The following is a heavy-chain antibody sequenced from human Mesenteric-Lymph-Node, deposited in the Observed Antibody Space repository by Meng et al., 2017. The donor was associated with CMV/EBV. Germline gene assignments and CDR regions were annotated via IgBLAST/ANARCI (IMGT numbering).Heavy chain of an antibody. CDR1: GFTFGDYA. Sequence: SLKISCEGSGFTFGDYAIHWVRQAPGKGLEWVSGISWNSGTIVYADSVKGRFTISRDNAKNSLYLQMNSLRAEDTALYYCASSYSGSYWAAFDIWGQGTMVTVSS. D-gene: IGHD1-26*01. CDR2: ISWNSGTI. J-gene: IGHJ3*02. V-gene: IGHV3-9*01. CDR3: ASSYSGSYWAAFDI.